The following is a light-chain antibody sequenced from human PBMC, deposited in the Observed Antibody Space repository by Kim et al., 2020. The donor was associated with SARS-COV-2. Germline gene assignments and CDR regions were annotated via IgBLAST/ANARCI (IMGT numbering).Light chain of an antibody. V-gene: IGLV3-1*01. Sequence: SYELTQPPSVSASPGQTASITCSGDKLGDKYACWYQQKPGQSPVVVIYGDNKRPSGIPERFSGSNSGNTATLTISGTQAMDEADYYCQAWVSSTVVFGGGTRLTVL. CDR2: GDN. J-gene: IGLJ2*01. CDR3: QAWVSSTVV. CDR1: KLGDKY.